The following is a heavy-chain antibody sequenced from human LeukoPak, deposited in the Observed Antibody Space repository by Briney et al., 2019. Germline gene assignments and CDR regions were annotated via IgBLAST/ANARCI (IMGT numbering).Heavy chain of an antibody. Sequence: GGSLRLSCAASGFTFSSYSMSWARQAPGKGLEYVSAISSNGGSTYYANSVKGRFTISRDNSKNTLYLQMGSLRAEDMAVYYCARGQAGLFDYWGQGTLVTVSS. CDR2: ISSNGGST. CDR3: ARGQAGLFDY. V-gene: IGHV3-64*01. CDR1: GFTFSSYS. D-gene: IGHD6-19*01. J-gene: IGHJ4*02.